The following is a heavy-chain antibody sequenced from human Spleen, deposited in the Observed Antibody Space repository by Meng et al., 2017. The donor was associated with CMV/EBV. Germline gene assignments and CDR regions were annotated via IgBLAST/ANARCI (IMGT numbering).Heavy chain of an antibody. D-gene: IGHD1-26*01. CDR1: GGSVSSGSYY. Sequence: SETLSLTCTVSGGSVSSGSYYWSWIRQPPGKGLEWIGYIYYSGSTNYNPSLKSRVTISVDTSKNQFSLKLSSVTAADTAVYYCARASAEYYYYGMDVWGQGTTVTVSS. V-gene: IGHV4-61*01. CDR3: ARASAEYYYYGMDV. CDR2: IYYSGST. J-gene: IGHJ6*02.